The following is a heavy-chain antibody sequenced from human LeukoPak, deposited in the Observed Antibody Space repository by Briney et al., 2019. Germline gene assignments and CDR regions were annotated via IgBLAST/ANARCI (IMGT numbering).Heavy chain of an antibody. J-gene: IGHJ4*02. CDR1: GFTFSSYR. CDR3: ARGRGDHTSGYYFDY. CDR2: IKKDGSEK. V-gene: IGHV3-7*02. Sequence: PGGSLRLSCAASGFTFSSYRMSWVRQAPGKGLEWVANIKKDGSEKYYVDSVKGRFTISRDNAKNTLYLQMNSLRAEDTAVYYCARGRGDHTSGYYFDYWGQGTLVTVSS. D-gene: IGHD3-22*01.